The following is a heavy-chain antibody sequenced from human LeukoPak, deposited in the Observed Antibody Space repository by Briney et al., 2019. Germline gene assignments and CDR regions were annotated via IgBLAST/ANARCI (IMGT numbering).Heavy chain of an antibody. V-gene: IGHV3-33*01. CDR1: GFTFSSYG. D-gene: IGHD3-3*01. CDR2: IWYDGSNK. CDR3: AREPHSYYDFWSGFTNRGAYFDY. J-gene: IGHJ4*02. Sequence: PGGSLRLSCAASGFTFSSYGMHWVRQAPGKGLEWVAVIWYDGSNKYYADSVKGRFTISRDNSKNTLYLQMNSLRAEDTAVYYCAREPHSYYDFWSGFTNRGAYFDYWGQGTLVTGSS.